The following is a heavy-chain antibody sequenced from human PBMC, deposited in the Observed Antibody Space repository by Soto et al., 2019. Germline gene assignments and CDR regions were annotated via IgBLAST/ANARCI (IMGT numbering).Heavy chain of an antibody. CDR3: SGWRVGVFEPLDD. V-gene: IGHV3-74*01. J-gene: IGHJ4*02. CDR2: IGNNGKSI. Sequence: EVQLVESGGGLVQPGGSLRLSCVASGFAFSNYWIHWVRQAPGKGLVWVSRIGNNGKSINYADSVKGRFTISRDNAINTVYLQMNDLRVEDTAMYYCSGWRVGVFEPLDDGGQGTLVTVSS. D-gene: IGHD2-8*01. CDR1: GFAFSNYW.